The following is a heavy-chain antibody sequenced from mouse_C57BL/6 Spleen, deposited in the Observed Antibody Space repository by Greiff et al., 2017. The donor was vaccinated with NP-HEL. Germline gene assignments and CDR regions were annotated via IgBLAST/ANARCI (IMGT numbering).Heavy chain of an antibody. CDR2: ISSGSSTI. CDR1: GFTFSDYG. D-gene: IGHD1-1*01. Sequence: DVKLVESGGGLVKPGGSLKLSCAASGFTFSDYGMHWVRQAPEKGLEWVAYISSGSSTIYYADTVKGRFTISRDNAKNTLFLQMTSLRSEDTAMYYCATYGSGYFDVWGTGTTVTVSS. V-gene: IGHV5-17*01. J-gene: IGHJ1*03. CDR3: ATYGSGYFDV.